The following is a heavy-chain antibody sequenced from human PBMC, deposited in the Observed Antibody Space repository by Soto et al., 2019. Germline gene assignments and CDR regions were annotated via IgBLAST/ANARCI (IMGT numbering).Heavy chain of an antibody. CDR1: GFTFISSF. D-gene: IGHD6-19*01. Sequence: WGSLSLSCVASGFTFISSFMGWVRQAPGKGLEWVANINQDGGGTYYVDSVEGRFTISRDNAKDSLYLQMNSLRGEDTAVYYCARYFRGSGRYFFDYWGQGTLVTVSS. CDR3: ARYFRGSGRYFFDY. J-gene: IGHJ4*02. V-gene: IGHV3-7*03. CDR2: INQDGGGT.